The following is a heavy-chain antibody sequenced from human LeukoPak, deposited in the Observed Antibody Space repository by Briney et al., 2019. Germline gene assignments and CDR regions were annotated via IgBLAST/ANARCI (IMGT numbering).Heavy chain of an antibody. CDR1: GLTFSSYG. J-gene: IGHJ6*03. CDR3: AKNGDRGAYCTGGTCYPYFYYYMDV. D-gene: IGHD2-15*01. CDR2: ISSTGGTT. V-gene: IGHV3-23*01. Sequence: PGGSLRLSCAASGLTFSSYGMSWVRQAPGKGLEWGSSISSTGGTTYYADSGKGRFTISRDNSKNPLYLQMTSLRAEDTAIYYCAKNGDRGAYCTGGTCYPYFYYYMDVWGKGTTVTI.